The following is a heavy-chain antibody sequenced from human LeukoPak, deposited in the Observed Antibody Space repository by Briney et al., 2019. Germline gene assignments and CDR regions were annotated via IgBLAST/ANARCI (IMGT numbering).Heavy chain of an antibody. CDR1: GFTFSGSA. Sequence: GGSLRLSCAASGFTFSGSAMHWVRQASGKGLEWVGRIRSKANNYATEHAASVEGRFTISRDDSKNTSYLQMNSLKTDDTAVYFCTRHPQDGYIIRGQYFYGMDVWGQGTTVTVSS. CDR3: TRHPQDGYIIRGQYFYGMDV. CDR2: IRSKANNYAT. J-gene: IGHJ6*02. V-gene: IGHV3-73*01. D-gene: IGHD5-24*01.